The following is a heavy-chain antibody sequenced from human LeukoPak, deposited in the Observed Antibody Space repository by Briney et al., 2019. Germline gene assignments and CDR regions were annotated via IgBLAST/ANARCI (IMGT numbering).Heavy chain of an antibody. CDR2: IDWNDDK. D-gene: IGHD6-13*01. Sequence: SGPTLVNPTQTLTLTCTFSGFSLSTSGMCVSWIRQPPGKALESLARIDWNDDKYYSASLKARLSISKDTSKNQVVLTMTNMGPVDTATYYCARIRGAAAFDYWGQGTLVTVSS. CDR1: GFSLSTSGMC. V-gene: IGHV2-70*11. CDR3: ARIRGAAAFDY. J-gene: IGHJ4*02.